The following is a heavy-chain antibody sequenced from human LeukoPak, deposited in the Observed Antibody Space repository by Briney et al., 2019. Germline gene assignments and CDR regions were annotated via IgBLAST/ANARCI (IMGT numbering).Heavy chain of an antibody. CDR3: ARSPSGRLVGVRAFDI. Sequence: GRSLRLSCAASGFTFSSYAMHWVRQAPGKGLEWVAVISYDGSNKYYADSVKGRFTISRDNSKNTLYLQMNSLRAEDTAVYYCARSPSGRLVGVRAFDIWGQGTMVTVSS. CDR1: GFTFSSYA. CDR2: ISYDGSNK. D-gene: IGHD6-19*01. V-gene: IGHV3-30-3*01. J-gene: IGHJ3*02.